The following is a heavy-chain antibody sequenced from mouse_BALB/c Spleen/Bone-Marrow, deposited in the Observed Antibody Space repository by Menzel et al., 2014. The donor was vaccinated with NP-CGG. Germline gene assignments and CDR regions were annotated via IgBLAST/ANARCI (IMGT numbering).Heavy chain of an antibody. V-gene: IGHV1-77*01. CDR1: GFTFTDYV. CDR2: IYPGSGST. Sequence: VMLVESGPELVKPGASVKMSCKASGFTFTDYVINWVKPRTGQGLEWIGEIYPGSGSTYYIERFKGKATLTADKSSNTAYMQLSSLTSEDSAVYFCAPGYAMDYWGQGTSVTVSS. CDR3: APGYAMDY. J-gene: IGHJ4*01.